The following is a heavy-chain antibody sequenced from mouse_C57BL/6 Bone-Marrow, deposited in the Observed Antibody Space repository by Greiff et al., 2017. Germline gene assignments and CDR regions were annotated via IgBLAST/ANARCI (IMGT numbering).Heavy chain of an antibody. J-gene: IGHJ3*01. Sequence: EVHLVESGGDLVKPGGSLKLSCAASGFTFSSYGMSWVRQTPDKRLEWVATISSGGSYTYYPDSVKGRFTISRDNAKNTLYLQMSSLKSEDTAMYYCARRATMIRKAWFAYWGQGTLVTVSA. CDR3: ARRATMIRKAWFAY. CDR1: GFTFSSYG. V-gene: IGHV5-6*01. D-gene: IGHD2-4*01. CDR2: ISSGGSYT.